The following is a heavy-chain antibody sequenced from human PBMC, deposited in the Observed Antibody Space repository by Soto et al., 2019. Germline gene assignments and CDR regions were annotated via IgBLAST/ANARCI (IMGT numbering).Heavy chain of an antibody. CDR3: ARVSRYDTSGYYSYYFDY. Sequence: SQTLSLTCTVSGGSLSSGDYYWSWIRQPPGKGLEFLGYIYYSGSTYYNPSLKSRLTISLDTSKNQFSLKLSSVTAADTAVYYCARVSRYDTSGYYSYYFDYWGQGTLVTVSS. CDR2: IYYSGST. D-gene: IGHD3-22*01. J-gene: IGHJ4*02. CDR1: GGSLSSGDYY. V-gene: IGHV4-30-4*01.